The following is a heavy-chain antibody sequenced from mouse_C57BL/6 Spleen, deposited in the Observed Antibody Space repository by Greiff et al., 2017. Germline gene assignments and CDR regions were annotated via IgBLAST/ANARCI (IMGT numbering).Heavy chain of an antibody. CDR2: ISSGGSYT. V-gene: IGHV5-6*01. CDR1: GFTFSSYG. D-gene: IGHD2-5*01. CDR3: ARDYSNYHDY. J-gene: IGHJ2*01. Sequence: VQLKQSGGDLVKPGGSLKLSCAASGFTFSSYGMSWVRQTPDKRLEWVATISSGGSYTYYPDSVKGRFTISRDNAKNTLYLQMSSLKSEDTAMYYCARDYSNYHDYWGQGTTLTVSS.